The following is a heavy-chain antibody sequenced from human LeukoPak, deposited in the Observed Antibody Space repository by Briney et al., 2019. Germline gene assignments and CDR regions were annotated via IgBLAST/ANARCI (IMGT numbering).Heavy chain of an antibody. D-gene: IGHD6-19*01. CDR3: ARGQARLAWFDP. J-gene: IGHJ5*02. Sequence: TGGSLRLSCAASGFTFSSYEMNWVRQAPGKGLEWVGSFYHSGSTYYNPSLKRRVTISVDTSKNQFSLRLRSVTAADTAVYYCARGQARLAWFDPWGQGTLVTVSS. CDR1: GFTFSSYE. V-gene: IGHV4-38-2*01. CDR2: FYHSGST.